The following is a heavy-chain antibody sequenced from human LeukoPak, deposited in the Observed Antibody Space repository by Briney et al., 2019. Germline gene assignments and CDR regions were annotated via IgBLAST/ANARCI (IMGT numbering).Heavy chain of an antibody. J-gene: IGHJ4*02. CDR2: INTDNGNG. CDR1: DYSFTRYG. V-gene: IGHV1-18*01. CDR3: ARDLLDYHFDSSGYFGF. Sequence: GASVKVSCKASDYSFTRYGITWVRQAPGQGLEWVGWINTDNGNGNYAQKFQDRVTMITDTSTSTAYMELRSLRSDDTAVYYCARDLLDYHFDSSGYFGFWGQGTLVTVSS. D-gene: IGHD3-22*01.